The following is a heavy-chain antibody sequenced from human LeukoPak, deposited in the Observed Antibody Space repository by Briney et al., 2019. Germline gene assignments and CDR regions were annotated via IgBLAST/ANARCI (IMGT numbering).Heavy chain of an antibody. CDR2: ISSSGSTI. J-gene: IGHJ4*02. D-gene: IGHD1-26*01. CDR1: GFTFSSYE. CDR3: ARDQVGATTGFDY. V-gene: IGHV3-48*03. Sequence: GGSLRLSCAASGFTFSSYEMNWVRQAPGKGLEWVSYISSSGSTIYYADSVKGRFTISRDNAKNSLYLQMNSLRAEDTAVYYCARDQVGATTGFDYWGQGTLVTVSS.